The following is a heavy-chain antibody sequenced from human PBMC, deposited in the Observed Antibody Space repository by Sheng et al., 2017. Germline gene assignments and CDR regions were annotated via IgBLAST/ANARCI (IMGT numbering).Heavy chain of an antibody. D-gene: IGHD3-3*01. CDR1: GGTFSSYT. Sequence: QVQLVQSGAEVKKPGSSVKVSCKASGGTFSSYTISWVRQAPGQGLEWMGRIIPILGIANYAQKFQGRVTITADKSTSTAYMELSSLRSEDTAVYYCARKEDYDFWSDGVGAFDIWGQGTMVTVSS. CDR2: IIPILGIA. J-gene: IGHJ3*02. CDR3: ARKEDYDFWSDGVGAFDI. V-gene: IGHV1-69*02.